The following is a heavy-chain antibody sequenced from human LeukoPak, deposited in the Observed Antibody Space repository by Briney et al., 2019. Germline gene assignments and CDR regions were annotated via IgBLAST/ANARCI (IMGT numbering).Heavy chain of an antibody. CDR3: TVVVRDAFDI. CDR2: ISAYNGNT. V-gene: IGHV1-18*01. J-gene: IGHJ3*02. CDR1: GYTFTSYG. D-gene: IGHD2-15*01. Sequence: ASVKVSCKASGYTFTSYGISWVRQAPGQGLEWMGWISAYNGNTNYAQKLQGRVTMATDTSTSTAYMELRSLRSDDTAVYYCTVVVRDAFDIWGQGTMVTVSS.